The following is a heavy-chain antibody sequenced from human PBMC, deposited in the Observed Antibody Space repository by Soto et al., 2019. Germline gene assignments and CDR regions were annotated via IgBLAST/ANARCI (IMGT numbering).Heavy chain of an antibody. CDR1: GFTFGDYA. D-gene: IGHD2-21*02. CDR2: IRSKAYGGTT. CDR3: TRDSRGVTTIYGMDV. J-gene: IGHJ6*02. V-gene: IGHV3-49*03. Sequence: PGGSLRLSCTASGFTFGDYAMSWFRQAPGKGLEWVGFIRSKAYGGTTEYAASVKGRFTISRDDSKSIAYLQMNSLKTEDTAVYYCTRDSRGVTTIYGMDVWGQGTTVTVSS.